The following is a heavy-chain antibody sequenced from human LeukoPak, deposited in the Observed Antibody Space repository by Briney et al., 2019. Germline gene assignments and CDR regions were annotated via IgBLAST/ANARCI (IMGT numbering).Heavy chain of an antibody. CDR3: ARGPMVRGVIVLDY. D-gene: IGHD3-10*01. CDR1: GFTFSSYG. CDR2: ISYDGSNK. J-gene: IGHJ4*02. Sequence: GGSLRLSCAASGFTFSSYGMHWVRQAPGKGLEWVAVISYDGSNKYYADSVKGRFTISRDNSKNTLYLQMNSLRAEDTAVYYCARGPMVRGVIVLDYWGQGTLVTVSS. V-gene: IGHV3-30*03.